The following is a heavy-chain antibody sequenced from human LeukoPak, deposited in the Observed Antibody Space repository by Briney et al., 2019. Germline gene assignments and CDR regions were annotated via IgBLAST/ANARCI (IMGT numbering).Heavy chain of an antibody. Sequence: GRSLRLSCAASGFTFSSYAMHWVRQAPGKGLEWVAVISYDGSNKYYADSVKGRFTISRDNSKNTLYLQMNSLRAEDTAVYYCARGGPPTQGYYYGMDVWGQGTTVTVSS. V-gene: IGHV3-30-3*01. CDR2: ISYDGSNK. CDR1: GFTFSSYA. J-gene: IGHJ6*02. CDR3: ARGGPPTQGYYYGMDV. D-gene: IGHD1-26*01.